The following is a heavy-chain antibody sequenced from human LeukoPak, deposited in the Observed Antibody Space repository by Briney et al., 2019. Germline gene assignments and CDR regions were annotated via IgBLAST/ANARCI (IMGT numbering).Heavy chain of an antibody. V-gene: IGHV3-74*01. CDR3: ARDNTYMSDY. CDR1: GFSFSSYW. Sequence: GGSLRLSCAASGFSFSSYWMNWVRQAPGKGLVWVAHINTDGRTTTYADSVKGRFTVARDNAKNTLYLEMNRLRAEDTAVYYCARDNTYMSDYWGQGTQVTASS. J-gene: IGHJ4*02. D-gene: IGHD2-2*02. CDR2: INTDGRTT.